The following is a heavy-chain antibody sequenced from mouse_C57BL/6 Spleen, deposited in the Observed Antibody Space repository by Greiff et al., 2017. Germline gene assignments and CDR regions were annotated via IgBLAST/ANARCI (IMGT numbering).Heavy chain of an antibody. CDR1: GYTFTSYW. Sequence: VQLQQPGAELVMPGASVKLSCKASGYTFTSYWMHWVKQRPGQGLEWIGEIDPSDSYTNYNQKFKGKSTLTVDKSSSTAYMQLSSLTSEDSAVYYCARTDYYGSSPVDYWGQGTTLTVSS. CDR3: ARTDYYGSSPVDY. D-gene: IGHD1-1*01. V-gene: IGHV1-69*01. CDR2: IDPSDSYT. J-gene: IGHJ2*01.